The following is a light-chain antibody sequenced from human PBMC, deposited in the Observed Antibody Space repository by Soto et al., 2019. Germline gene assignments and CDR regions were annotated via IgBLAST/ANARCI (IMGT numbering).Light chain of an antibody. J-gene: IGKJ4*01. V-gene: IGKV3-15*01. CDR3: QQYNNWPS. CDR2: GAS. CDR1: QSVSSN. Sequence: EIVMTQSPATLSVSPGERATLSCRASQSVSSNLAWYQQKPGQAPRLLIYGASTRATSIPARFSGSGSGTEFTRTISSLLSEDVAVYYCQQYNNWPSFGGGTKVEIK.